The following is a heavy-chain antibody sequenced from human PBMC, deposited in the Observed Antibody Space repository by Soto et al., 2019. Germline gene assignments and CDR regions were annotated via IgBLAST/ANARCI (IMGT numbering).Heavy chain of an antibody. CDR3: ARGVVGSWKDGFFDY. V-gene: IGHV1-2*04. CDR2: INPYTGGT. J-gene: IGHJ4*02. D-gene: IGHD1-1*01. Sequence: ASVKVSCKASGGTFSTYTITWVRQAPGQGLEWVGWINPYTGGTSYAQKFQGWVTMTRDTSISTVYMELTRLKSDDTAVYYCARGVVGSWKDGFFDYWGQGTRVTVSS. CDR1: GGTFSTYT.